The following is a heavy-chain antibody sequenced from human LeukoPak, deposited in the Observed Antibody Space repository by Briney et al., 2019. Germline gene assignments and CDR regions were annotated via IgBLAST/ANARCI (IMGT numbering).Heavy chain of an antibody. V-gene: IGHV3-21*01. J-gene: IGHJ4*02. D-gene: IGHD5-24*01. CDR1: GFTFSSYS. CDR2: ISSSSSYI. CDR3: ARDGDGYNVFDY. Sequence: SGGSLRLSCAASGFTFSSYSMNWVRQAPGKGLEWVSSISSSSSYIYYADSVKGRFTISRDNAKNSLYLQMNSLRAEDTAVYYCARDGDGYNVFDYWGQGTLVTVSS.